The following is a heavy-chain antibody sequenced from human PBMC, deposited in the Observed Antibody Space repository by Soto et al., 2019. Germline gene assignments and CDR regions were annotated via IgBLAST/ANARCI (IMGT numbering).Heavy chain of an antibody. CDR3: AKRSPYSSGWYSPIFDY. CDR1: GFSFSDYA. J-gene: IGHJ4*02. CDR2: ISESGGST. V-gene: IGHV3-23*01. Sequence: GGSLRLSCAPSGFSFSDYAMSWVRQDPGKGLDWVSVISESGGSTHYADSVRGRFTVSRDNSKNSLSLRMNSLRDEDTAVYFCAKRSPYSSGWYSPIFDYWGQGALVTVSS. D-gene: IGHD6-13*01.